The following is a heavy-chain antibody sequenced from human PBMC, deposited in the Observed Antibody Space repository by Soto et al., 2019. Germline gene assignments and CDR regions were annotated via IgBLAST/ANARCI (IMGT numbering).Heavy chain of an antibody. D-gene: IGHD1-1*01. CDR3: ARALPEIRMMEGGSFDP. CDR2: INPNSGGS. J-gene: IGHJ5*02. CDR1: AYTFTDYY. V-gene: IGHV1-2*02. Sequence: ASVNVSCKASAYTFTDYYIHWVRQAPGQGLEWMGWINPNSGGSYFAQKFLGRVTMTRDTSITTAYMELSRLRSDDTAVYYCARALPEIRMMEGGSFDPWGQGTVVTVSS.